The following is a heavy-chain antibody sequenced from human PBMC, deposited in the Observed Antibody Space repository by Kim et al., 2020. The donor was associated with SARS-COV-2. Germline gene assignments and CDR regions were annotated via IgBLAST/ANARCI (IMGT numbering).Heavy chain of an antibody. V-gene: IGHV4-39*01. Sequence: SETLSLTCTVSGGSISSSSYYWGWIRQPPGKGLEWIGSIYYSGSTYYNPSLKSRVTISVDTSKNQFSLKLSSVTAADTAVYYCARSIAAAGLDFDYWGQGTLVTVSS. CDR1: GGSISSSSYY. D-gene: IGHD6-13*01. CDR2: IYYSGST. J-gene: IGHJ4*02. CDR3: ARSIAAAGLDFDY.